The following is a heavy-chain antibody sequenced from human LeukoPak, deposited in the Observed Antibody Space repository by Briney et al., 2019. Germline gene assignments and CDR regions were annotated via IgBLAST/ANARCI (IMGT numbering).Heavy chain of an antibody. CDR3: ASQEGVRYFDY. V-gene: IGHV3-11*01. Sequence: PGGSLRLSCAASGFNFSDKHMSWVRQAPGEGLEWVSYISSRGYTIYYADSVKGRFTISRDNAKNFLFLQITSLRAEDTAVYYCASQEGVRYFDYWGQGTLVTVSS. CDR2: ISSRGYTI. J-gene: IGHJ4*02. CDR1: GFNFSDKH. D-gene: IGHD3-10*01.